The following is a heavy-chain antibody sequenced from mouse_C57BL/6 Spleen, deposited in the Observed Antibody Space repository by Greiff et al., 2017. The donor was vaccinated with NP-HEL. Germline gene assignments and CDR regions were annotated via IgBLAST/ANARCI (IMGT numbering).Heavy chain of an antibody. D-gene: IGHD1-1*01. CDR1: GFSLTSYG. V-gene: IGHV2-5*01. CDR3: ALGDYGSSDAMDY. J-gene: IGHJ4*01. CDR2: IWRGGST. Sequence: VRGKEEGPGLVQPSQSLSITCTVSGFSLTSYGVHWVRQSPGKGLEWLGVIWRGGSTDYNAAFMSRLSITKDNSKSQVFFKMNSLQADDTAIYYCALGDYGSSDAMDYWGQGTSVTVSS.